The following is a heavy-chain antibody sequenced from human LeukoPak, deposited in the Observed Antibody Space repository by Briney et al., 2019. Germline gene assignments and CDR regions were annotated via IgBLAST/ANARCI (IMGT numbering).Heavy chain of an antibody. D-gene: IGHD3-10*01. Sequence: ASVKVSCKASGYTFTGYYMHWVRQAPGQGLEWMGWINPNSGGTNYAQKFQGRVTMTRNTSISTAYMELSSLRSEDTAVYYCARGYGSGSRNPTDYWGQGTLVTVSS. V-gene: IGHV1-2*02. CDR1: GYTFTGYY. J-gene: IGHJ4*02. CDR2: INPNSGGT. CDR3: ARGYGSGSRNPTDY.